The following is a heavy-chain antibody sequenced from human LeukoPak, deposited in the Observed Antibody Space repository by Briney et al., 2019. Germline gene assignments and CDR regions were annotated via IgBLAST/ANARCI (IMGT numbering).Heavy chain of an antibody. D-gene: IGHD1-1*01. J-gene: IGHJ4*02. CDR3: ATDSPETAAFDY. V-gene: IGHV3-48*04. CDR2: IVGSSSNI. CDR1: GFSFSTYS. Sequence: RGSLRLSCTASGFSFSTYSMNWVRQAPGKGLEWVSYIVGSSSNIYYADSVKGRFTISRDNAKNSLYLQMDSLRAEDTAVYYCATDSPETAAFDYWGQGTLVTVSS.